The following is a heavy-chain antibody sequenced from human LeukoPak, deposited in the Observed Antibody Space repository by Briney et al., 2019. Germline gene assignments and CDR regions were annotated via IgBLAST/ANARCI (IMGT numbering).Heavy chain of an antibody. V-gene: IGHV4-59*01. J-gene: IGHJ6*02. CDR1: GGSISSYY. CDR3: ARASYGMDV. Sequence: PSETLSLTCTVSGGSISSYYWSWIRQPPGKGLEWIGYIYYSGSTNYNPSLKRRVAISVDTSKNQLSLKLSSVTAADTAVYYCARASYGMDVWGQGTTVTVSS. CDR2: IYYSGST.